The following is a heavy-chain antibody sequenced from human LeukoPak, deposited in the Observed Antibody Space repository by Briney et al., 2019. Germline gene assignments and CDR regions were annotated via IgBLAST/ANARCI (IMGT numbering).Heavy chain of an antibody. Sequence: SETLSLTCTVSGGSISSYYWSWIRQPPGKGLEWIGYIYYSGSTYYNPSLKSRVTISVDTSKNQFSLKLSSVTAADTAVYYCARVDSGYDLYFDYWGQGTLVTVSS. D-gene: IGHD5-12*01. CDR1: GGSISSYY. CDR3: ARVDSGYDLYFDY. J-gene: IGHJ4*02. V-gene: IGHV4-59*06. CDR2: IYYSGST.